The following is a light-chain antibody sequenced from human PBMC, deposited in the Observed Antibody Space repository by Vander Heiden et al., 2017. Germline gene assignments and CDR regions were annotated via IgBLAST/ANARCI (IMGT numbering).Light chain of an antibody. J-gene: IGLJ2*01. Sequence: QSALTQPASVSGSPGQSITLSCTGASSDNGRYNYVSWYQHHPGKAPKLLIYEVSNRPSGVSNRFSGSKSGNTASLTISGLQAEDEADYYCSSSTSSSTVVFGGGTKVTVL. CDR3: SSSTSSSTVV. CDR2: EVS. V-gene: IGLV2-14*01. CDR1: SSDNGRYNY.